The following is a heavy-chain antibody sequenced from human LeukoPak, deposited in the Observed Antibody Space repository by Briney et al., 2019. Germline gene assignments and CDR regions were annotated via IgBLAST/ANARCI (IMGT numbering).Heavy chain of an antibody. CDR1: GFTFSSYD. J-gene: IGHJ5*02. D-gene: IGHD4-23*01. CDR2: ISGSVGST. CDR3: ATFSYAGNAGGSVGP. V-gene: IGHV3-23*01. Sequence: GGSLRLSCAASGFTFSSYDMSWVRQAPGKGLEWVSAISGSVGSTYYADSVKGRFTISRDNSKNTVYLQMNSLRAEDTAVYYCATFSYAGNAGGSVGPWGQGTLVTVSS.